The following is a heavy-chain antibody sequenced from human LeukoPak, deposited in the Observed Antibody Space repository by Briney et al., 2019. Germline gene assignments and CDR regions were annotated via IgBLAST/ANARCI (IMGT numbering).Heavy chain of an antibody. CDR2: IKQDGSEK. CDR1: GFTFSSYW. Sequence: QTGGSLRLSCAASGFTFSSYWMSWVRQAPGKGLEWGANIKQDGSEKYYVDSVKGRFTISRDNAKNSLYLQMNSLRAEDTAVYFCAREFSKSAFDSWGQGTLVTVSS. J-gene: IGHJ4*02. CDR3: AREFSKSAFDS. V-gene: IGHV3-7*01.